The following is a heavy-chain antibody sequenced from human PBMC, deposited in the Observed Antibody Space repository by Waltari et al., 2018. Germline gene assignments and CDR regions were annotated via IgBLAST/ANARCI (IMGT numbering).Heavy chain of an antibody. D-gene: IGHD6-19*01. Sequence: VQVVESGGGLVQPGGSLRLSCPASGFTVSSNYMSWVRQAPGKGLEWVSVIYSSGRRYDADSVKGRFTISRENSKNTLYLQRNSLGDEDTAVYYCARDTWSGGWRHDYWGQGTLVTVSS. V-gene: IGHV3-66*02. J-gene: IGHJ4*02. CDR3: ARDTWSGGWRHDY. CDR2: IYSSGRR. CDR1: GFTVSSNY.